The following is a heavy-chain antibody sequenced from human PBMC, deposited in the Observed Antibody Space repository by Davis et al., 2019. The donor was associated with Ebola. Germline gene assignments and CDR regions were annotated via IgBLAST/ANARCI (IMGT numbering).Heavy chain of an antibody. J-gene: IGHJ6*02. V-gene: IGHV1-8*01. CDR3: ARYPSDLYYYYYGMDV. CDR2: MNPHSGNT. Sequence: SVTVSCMASGYTFTSYDINWVRQATGQGLEWMGWMNPHSGNTGYAQKFQGRVTMTRNTSISTAYMELGSLRSEDTAVYYCARYPSDLYYYYYGMDVWGQGTTVTVSS. CDR1: GYTFTSYD.